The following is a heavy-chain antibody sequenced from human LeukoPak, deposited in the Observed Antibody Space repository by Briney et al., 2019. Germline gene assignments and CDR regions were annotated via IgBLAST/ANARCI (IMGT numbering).Heavy chain of an antibody. CDR3: ARLTPAAGRLYFVD. Sequence: GGSLRLSCAASGFTVNSNYFSWVRQAPGKGLEWVSTLYNTGNTSDANSVKGRSSISRDNSKTTLFLQMNSLRAEDTAVYYCARLTPAAGRLYFVDWGPGTLVTVSS. D-gene: IGHD6-13*01. J-gene: IGHJ4*02. CDR1: GFTVNSNY. V-gene: IGHV3-53*01. CDR2: LYNTGNT.